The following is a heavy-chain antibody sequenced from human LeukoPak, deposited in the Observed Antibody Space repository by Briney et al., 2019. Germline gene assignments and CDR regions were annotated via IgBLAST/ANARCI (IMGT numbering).Heavy chain of an antibody. V-gene: IGHV3-23*01. CDR2: ISGSGGST. CDR1: GFTFSSYA. CDR3: AKGFSRGSLLGWFDP. Sequence: PGGSLRLSCTASGFTFSSYAMSWVRQAPGKGLEWVSAISGSGGSTYYADSVKGRFTISRDNSKNTLYLQMNSLRAEDTAVYYCAKGFSRGSLLGWFDPWGQGTLVTVSS. D-gene: IGHD2-8*02. J-gene: IGHJ5*02.